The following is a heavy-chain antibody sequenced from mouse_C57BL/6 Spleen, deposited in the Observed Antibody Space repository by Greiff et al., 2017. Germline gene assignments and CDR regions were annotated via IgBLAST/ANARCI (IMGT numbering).Heavy chain of an antibody. J-gene: IGHJ4*01. CDR2: ISDGGSYT. CDR1: GFTFSSYA. CDR3: ARDSPNYAMDY. D-gene: IGHD6-1*01. V-gene: IGHV5-4*01. Sequence: EVQLVESGGGLVKPGGSLKLSCAASGFTFSSYAMSWVRQTPEKRLEWVATISDGGSYTYYPDNVKGRFTISRDNAKNNLYLQMSHLTSEDTAMYYCARDSPNYAMDYWGQGTSVTVSS.